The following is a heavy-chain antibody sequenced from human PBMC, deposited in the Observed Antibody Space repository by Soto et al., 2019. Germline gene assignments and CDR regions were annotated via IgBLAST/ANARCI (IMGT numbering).Heavy chain of an antibody. CDR2: TYYRSKWYH. D-gene: IGHD1-26*01. Sequence: SQTLSLTCAISGDSVSSNSAAWNWIRQSPSGGLEWLGRTYYRSKWYHDYAVSVKSRITVNPDTSNNQFSLQLNSVTPEDTAVYYCAREIAGTYHFDYWGQGTLVTVSS. CDR3: AREIAGTYHFDY. J-gene: IGHJ4*02. V-gene: IGHV6-1*01. CDR1: GDSVSSNSAA.